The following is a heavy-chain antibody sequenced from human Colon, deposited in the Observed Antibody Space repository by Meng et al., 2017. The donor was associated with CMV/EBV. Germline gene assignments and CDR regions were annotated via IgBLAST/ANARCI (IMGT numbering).Heavy chain of an antibody. CDR2: TYSGDTRT. CDR3: ARHRGGSLDF. V-gene: IGHV3-23*03. D-gene: IGHD1-26*01. CDR1: GFTFSNYW. J-gene: IGHJ4*02. Sequence: GGSLRLSCAASGFTFSNYWMHWVRQAPGKGLKWVSVTYSGDTRTYYADSVKGRFTISRDESRNTVYLQMNSLRIEDTAIYYCARHRGGSLDFWGPGTLVTVSS.